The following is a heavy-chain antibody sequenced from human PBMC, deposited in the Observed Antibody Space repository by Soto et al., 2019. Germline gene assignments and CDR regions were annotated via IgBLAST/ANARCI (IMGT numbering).Heavy chain of an antibody. CDR3: ARSAPMDAGDKYYYDF. V-gene: IGHV1-69*13. Sequence: ASVKVSCKASGGTFSTFGISWLRQAPGQGLEWMGGIIPFFGTAKYSQKFEDRISITADESTNTVYMDLRSLTSEDTAIYYCARSAPMDAGDKYYYDFWGQGALVTVSS. CDR1: GGTFSTFG. CDR2: IIPFFGTA. D-gene: IGHD3-16*01. J-gene: IGHJ4*02.